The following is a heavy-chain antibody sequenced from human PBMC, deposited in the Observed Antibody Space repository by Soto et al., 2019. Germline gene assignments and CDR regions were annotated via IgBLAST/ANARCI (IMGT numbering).Heavy chain of an antibody. V-gene: IGHV1-69*02. D-gene: IGHD6-13*01. CDR2: VAPIFDFS. CDR1: GGTFDSYS. CDR3: ATGAVGARQQLVRDAFDF. Sequence: QVQLVQSGAEVKKPGSSLRVSCRASGGTFDSYSISWVRQAPGQGLEWLGKVAPIFDFSRYAPKFQGRVTINADNATSIVYMDRSGLTSQDTAVYYCATGAVGARQQLVRDAFDFWGQGKKVTVSS. J-gene: IGHJ3*01.